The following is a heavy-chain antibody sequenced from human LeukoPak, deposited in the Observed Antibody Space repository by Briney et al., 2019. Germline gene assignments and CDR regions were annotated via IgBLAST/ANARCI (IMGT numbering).Heavy chain of an antibody. D-gene: IGHD2-15*01. CDR2: ISGSGGST. V-gene: IGHV3-23*01. J-gene: IGHJ4*02. CDR1: GFTFSSYG. CDR3: AKAPVTTCSGAYCYPFDY. Sequence: GGSLRLSCAASGFTFSSYGMSWVRQAPGKGLEWVSAISGSGGSTYYADSVKGRFTISRDNSKNTLYLQMNSLGAGDAAVYYCAKAPVTTCSGAYCYPFDYWSQGTLVTVSS.